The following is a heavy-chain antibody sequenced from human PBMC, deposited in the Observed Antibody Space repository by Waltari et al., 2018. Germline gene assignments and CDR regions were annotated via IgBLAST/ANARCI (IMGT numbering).Heavy chain of an antibody. CDR2: IKQDGSEK. J-gene: IGHJ6*02. CDR3: ARDDPLRFSIYGMDV. Sequence: EVQLVESGGGLVQPGGSLRLSCAASGFTFSSYWMSWVRQAPGKGLEWVANIKQDGSEKYYVDSVKGRFTISRDNAKNSLYLQMNSLRAEDTAVYYCARDDPLRFSIYGMDVWGQGTTVTVSS. V-gene: IGHV3-7*01. CDR1: GFTFSSYW. D-gene: IGHD3-3*01.